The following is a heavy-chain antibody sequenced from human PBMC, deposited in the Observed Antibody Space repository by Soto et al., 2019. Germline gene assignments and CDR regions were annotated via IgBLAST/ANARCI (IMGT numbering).Heavy chain of an antibody. CDR1: GYSFTSYW. V-gene: IGHV5-51*01. Sequence: GESLKISCKGSGYSFTSYWIGWVRQMPGKGLEWMGIIYPGDSDTRYSPSFQGQVTISADKSISTAYLQWSSLKASDTAMYYCARRDYDFWSGFFGGMDVWGQGTTVTVS. J-gene: IGHJ6*02. CDR2: IYPGDSDT. CDR3: ARRDYDFWSGFFGGMDV. D-gene: IGHD3-3*01.